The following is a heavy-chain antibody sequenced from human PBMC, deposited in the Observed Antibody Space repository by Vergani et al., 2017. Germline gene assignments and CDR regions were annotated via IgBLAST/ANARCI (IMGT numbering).Heavy chain of an antibody. CDR2: IRSKANSYAT. V-gene: IGHV3-73*02. J-gene: IGHJ6*03. D-gene: IGHD4-23*01. Sequence: EVQLVESGGGLVQPGGSLKLSCAASGFTFSGSAMHWVRQASGKGLEWVGRIRSKANSYATAYAASVKGRFTISRDDSKNTAYLQMNSLKTEDTAVYYCTREVPRGNSEYYYYYYMDVWGKGP. CDR3: TREVPRGNSEYYYYYYMDV. CDR1: GFTFSGSA.